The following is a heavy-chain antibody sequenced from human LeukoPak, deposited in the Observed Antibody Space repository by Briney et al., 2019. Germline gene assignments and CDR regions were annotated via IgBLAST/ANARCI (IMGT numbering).Heavy chain of an antibody. Sequence: GASVKVSCKSSGYTFTTYAMHWVRQAPGQRPEWMGWIIVGSGKTKYSQKFQGRVTLTRDTSATTVYMELSSLTSEDTAAYYCARVGGYGDYAPDYWGQGTLVTVSS. V-gene: IGHV1-3*01. CDR1: GYTFTTYA. D-gene: IGHD4-17*01. CDR3: ARVGGYGDYAPDY. J-gene: IGHJ4*02. CDR2: IIVGSGKT.